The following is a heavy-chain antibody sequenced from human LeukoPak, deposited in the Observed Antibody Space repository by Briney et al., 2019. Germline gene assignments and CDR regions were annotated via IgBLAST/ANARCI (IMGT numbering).Heavy chain of an antibody. CDR3: ARDIGSGWYNYFDY. D-gene: IGHD6-19*01. V-gene: IGHV3-30-3*01. J-gene: IGHJ4*02. CDR1: GFTFSSYT. Sequence: PGRSLRLSCAASGFTFSSYTMLWVRQAPGKGLEWVAVISYDGTNKYYTDSVKGRFTISRDNSKNTLYLQMNSLRAEDTAVYYCARDIGSGWYNYFDYWGQGTLVTVSS. CDR2: ISYDGTNK.